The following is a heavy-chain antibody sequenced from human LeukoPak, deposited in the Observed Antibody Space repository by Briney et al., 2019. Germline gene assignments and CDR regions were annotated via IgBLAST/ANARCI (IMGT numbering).Heavy chain of an antibody. CDR3: ARDQTSYYYYGMDV. J-gene: IGHJ6*02. CDR2: ISSSGSTI. Sequence: GGSLRLSCAASGFTFSDYYMSWIRQAPGKGLEWVSYISSSGSTIYYADSVKGRFTISRDNAKNSLYLQMNSLRAEDTAVYYCARDQTSYYYYGMDVWGQGTTVTVSS. V-gene: IGHV3-11*01. CDR1: GFTFSDYY.